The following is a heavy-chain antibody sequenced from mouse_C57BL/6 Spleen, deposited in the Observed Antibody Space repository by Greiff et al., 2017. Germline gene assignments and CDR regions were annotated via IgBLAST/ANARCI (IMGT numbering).Heavy chain of an antibody. V-gene: IGHV1-64*01. Sequence: QVQLQQSGAELVKPGASVKLSCKASGYTFTSYWMHWVKQRPGQGLEWIGMIHPNSGSTNYNEKFKSKATLTVDKSSSTAYMQLSSLTSEDSAVYYCARDYGSSSNWYFDVWGTGTTVTVSS. CDR3: ARDYGSSSNWYFDV. D-gene: IGHD1-1*01. CDR1: GYTFTSYW. J-gene: IGHJ1*03. CDR2: IHPNSGST.